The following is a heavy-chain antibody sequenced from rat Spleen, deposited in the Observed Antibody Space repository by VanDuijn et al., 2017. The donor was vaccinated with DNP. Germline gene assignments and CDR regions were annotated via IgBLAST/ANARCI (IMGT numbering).Heavy chain of an antibody. D-gene: IGHD1-2*01. CDR3: AAITIAAAPGVMDA. J-gene: IGHJ4*01. CDR1: GFSLTSYT. CDR2: IWGDGST. Sequence: QVQLKESGPGLVQPSQTLSLTCTVSGFSLTSYTVSWVRQAPGKGLEWMGIIWGDGSTNYNSALKSRLSISRDTSKSQVFLTRNSLQSDATAVDYCAAITIAAAPGVMDAWGQGASVTVSS. V-gene: IGHV2-77*01.